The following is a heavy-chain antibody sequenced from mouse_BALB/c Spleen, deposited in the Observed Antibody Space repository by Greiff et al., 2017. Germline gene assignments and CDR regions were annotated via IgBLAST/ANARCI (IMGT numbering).Heavy chain of an antibody. CDR3: ARGRDYGNYYFDY. Sequence: EVKLVESGGGLVKPGGSLKLSCAASGFTFSSYAMSWVRQTPEKRLEWVASISSGGSTYYPDSVKGRFTISRDNARNILYLQMSSLRSEDTAMYYCARGRDYGNYYFDYWGQGTTLTVSS. CDR1: GFTFSSYA. J-gene: IGHJ2*01. CDR2: ISSGGST. D-gene: IGHD2-1*01. V-gene: IGHV5-6-5*01.